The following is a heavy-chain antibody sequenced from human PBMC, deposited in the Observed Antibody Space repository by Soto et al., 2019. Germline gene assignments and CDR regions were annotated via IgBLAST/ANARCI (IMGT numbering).Heavy chain of an antibody. CDR2: IFPIFGTT. CDR1: GGTFSSYP. D-gene: IGHD3-10*01. J-gene: IGHJ6*02. Sequence: SVKVSCKASGGTFSSYPITWVRQAPGQGLEWLGGIFPIFGTTNYAQRFEDRVTITADELTSTAYMELSSLRSEDTAVYYCARGVRTGFYGMDVWGQGTTVTVSS. CDR3: ARGVRTGFYGMDV. V-gene: IGHV1-69*13.